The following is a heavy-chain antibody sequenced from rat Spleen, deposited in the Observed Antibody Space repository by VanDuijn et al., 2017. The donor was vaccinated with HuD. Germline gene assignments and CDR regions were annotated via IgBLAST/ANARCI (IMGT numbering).Heavy chain of an antibody. V-gene: IGHV5-19*01. Sequence: EVQLVESGGGLVQPGRSLKLSCAVSGFSFSKYGMQWIRQTPTKGLQWVAAITPSGLTTHYRDSVKGRFAISRDNAKNTLYLQMDSLRSEDTATYYCTKMPPMGDYFDCWGQGVMVTVSS. CDR2: ITPSGLTT. CDR1: GFSFSKYG. D-gene: IGHD1-7*01. CDR3: TKMPPMGDYFDC. J-gene: IGHJ2*01.